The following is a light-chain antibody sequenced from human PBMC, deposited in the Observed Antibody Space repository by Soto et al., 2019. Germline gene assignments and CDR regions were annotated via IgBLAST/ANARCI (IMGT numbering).Light chain of an antibody. Sequence: EIVMTQSPATLSVSPGERATLSCRASYSITNDLAWYQHKPGQAPRLLIHGASRRATGIPARFSAVGSGTAFTLTISSLQSEDFAVYYCQQYNRWPQTFGQGTRLEI. CDR2: GAS. V-gene: IGKV3-15*01. CDR3: QQYNRWPQT. J-gene: IGKJ5*01. CDR1: YSITND.